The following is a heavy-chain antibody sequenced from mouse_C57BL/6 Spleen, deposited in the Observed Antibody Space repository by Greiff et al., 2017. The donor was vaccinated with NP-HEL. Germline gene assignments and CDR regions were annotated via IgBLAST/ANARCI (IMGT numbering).Heavy chain of an antibody. CDR3: AREGGANDYPWFAY. Sequence: VQLQQPGAELVKPGASVKMSCKASGYTFTSYWITWVKQRPGQGLEWIGDIYPGSGSTNYNEKFKSKATLTVDTSSSTAYMQLSSLTSEDSAVYYCAREGGANDYPWFAYWGQGTLVTVSA. CDR1: GYTFTSYW. V-gene: IGHV1-55*01. J-gene: IGHJ3*01. CDR2: IYPGSGST. D-gene: IGHD2-4*01.